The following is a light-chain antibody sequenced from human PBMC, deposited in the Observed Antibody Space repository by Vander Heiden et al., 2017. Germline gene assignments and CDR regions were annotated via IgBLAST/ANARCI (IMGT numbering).Light chain of an antibody. CDR3: QQYDNLPPLT. J-gene: IGKJ4*01. V-gene: IGKV1-33*01. CDR2: EAS. CDR1: QDISNY. Sequence: DIQMTQSPSSLSASVGDRVTITCQASQDISNYLNWYQQKQGTAHKLLNYEASHLETGGQSRFSGSGSGKDFTFTISSLQHEEIATYYCQQYDNLPPLTFGGGTKVEIK.